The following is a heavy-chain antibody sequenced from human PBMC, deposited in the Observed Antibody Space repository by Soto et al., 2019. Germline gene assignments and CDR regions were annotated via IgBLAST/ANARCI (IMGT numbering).Heavy chain of an antibody. J-gene: IGHJ3*02. CDR1: GYTFNSHA. CDR3: ARGAATKILVLMYDALEI. Sequence: SVKVSCKASGYTFNSHAIHWVRQAPGQRPEWLGGIIPVFGAANHAQKFQGRVTISADESTRTVNMELSSLRSEHTAVYYCARGAATKILVLMYDALEIWGQGTMVTVSS. V-gene: IGHV1-69*13. CDR2: IIPVFGAA. D-gene: IGHD5-12*01.